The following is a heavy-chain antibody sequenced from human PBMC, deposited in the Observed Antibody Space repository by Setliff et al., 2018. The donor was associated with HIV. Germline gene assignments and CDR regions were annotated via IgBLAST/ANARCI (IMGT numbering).Heavy chain of an antibody. CDR3: ARDQGEAAARWDAFDI. Sequence: ASVKVSCKASGYTLTSYYIHWVRQAPGQGLEWMGVINPSTGGTSFAQKFQGRVTMTTGTPTSTVSMQLSSLTSEDTAVYYCARDQGEAAARWDAFDIWGQGTLVTV. J-gene: IGHJ3*02. CDR2: INPSTGGT. V-gene: IGHV1-46*01. D-gene: IGHD6-13*01. CDR1: GYTLTSYY.